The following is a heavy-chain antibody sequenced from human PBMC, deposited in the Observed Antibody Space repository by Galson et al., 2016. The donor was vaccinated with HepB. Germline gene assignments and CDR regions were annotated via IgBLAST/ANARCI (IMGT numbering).Heavy chain of an antibody. J-gene: IGHJ4*02. CDR2: ISSSSSTI. CDR3: VRPHQGWGTTDY. D-gene: IGHD3-16*01. V-gene: IGHV3-48*03. Sequence: SLRLSCAASGFDFSTHEMNWVRQAPGKGLEWISYISSSSSTIYYAASVKGRFIISRDNAKNSLYLQMNSLRAEDTAVYFCVRPHQGWGTTDYWGQGTLVTVSS. CDR1: GFDFSTHE.